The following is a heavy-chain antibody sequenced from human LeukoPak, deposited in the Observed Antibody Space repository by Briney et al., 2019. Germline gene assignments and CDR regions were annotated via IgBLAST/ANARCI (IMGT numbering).Heavy chain of an antibody. CDR3: AADSAITMVRGAIDY. CDR2: IIPIFGTA. J-gene: IGHJ4*02. V-gene: IGHV1-69*13. CDR1: GGTFSSYA. D-gene: IGHD3-10*01. Sequence: SVKVSCKASGGTFSSYAISWVRQAPGQGLEWMGGIIPIFGTANYAQKFQGRVTITADEPTSTAYMELSSLRSEDTAVYYCAADSAITMVRGAIDYWGQGTLVTVSS.